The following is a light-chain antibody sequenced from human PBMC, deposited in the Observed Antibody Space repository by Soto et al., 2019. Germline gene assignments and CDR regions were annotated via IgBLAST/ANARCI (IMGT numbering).Light chain of an antibody. CDR1: QSISSGY. V-gene: IGKV3-20*01. CDR2: GAS. J-gene: IGKJ4*01. CDR3: QQYGGSPQVT. Sequence: ETVLTQSPGTLSLSPGERATLSCRASQSISSGYLAWYQQRPGQAPRLLISGASNRATGIPDRFRGSGSGPAFALTIIRREPEDFAVYYCQQYGGSPQVTFGGGTKVEIK.